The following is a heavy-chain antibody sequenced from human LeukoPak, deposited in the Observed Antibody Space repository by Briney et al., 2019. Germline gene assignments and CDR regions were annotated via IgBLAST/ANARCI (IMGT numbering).Heavy chain of an antibody. CDR3: ARSHGDNGWFDP. Sequence: SETLSLTCAVSGGSITSYYWTWIRQPPGKRLEWIGYVYYSGSTNYNPSLKSRVTLSVDTSKNHFSLKLTSVTAADTAVYYCARSHGDNGWFDPWGQGTLVTVSS. D-gene: IGHD4-17*01. CDR2: VYYSGST. V-gene: IGHV4-59*08. J-gene: IGHJ5*02. CDR1: GGSITSYY.